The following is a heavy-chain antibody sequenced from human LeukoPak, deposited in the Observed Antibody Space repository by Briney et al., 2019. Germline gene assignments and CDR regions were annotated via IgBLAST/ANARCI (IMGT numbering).Heavy chain of an antibody. J-gene: IGHJ4*02. CDR3: ARDLVRTMVRGVTHWCDY. D-gene: IGHD3-10*01. V-gene: IGHV1-2*02. Sequence: PSVKVSCKASGYTFTGYYMHWVRQAPGQGLEWMGWINPNSGGTNYAQKFQGRLTMTRDTSISTAYMELSRLRSDDTAVYYCARDLVRTMVRGVTHWCDYWGQGTLVTVSS. CDR2: INPNSGGT. CDR1: GYTFTGYY.